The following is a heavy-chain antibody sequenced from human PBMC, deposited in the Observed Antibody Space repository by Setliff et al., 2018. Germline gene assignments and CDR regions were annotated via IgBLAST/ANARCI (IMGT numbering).Heavy chain of an antibody. Sequence: PSETLSLTCSVSGGSISSGSDYWTWIRQPAGKGLEWIGHIYTSGGTDYNPYLKSRVTISVDTSKNQFSLKLSSVTATDTAVYYCARAISGWYSAYYYYMDVWGKGTTVTVSS. CDR2: IYTSGGT. V-gene: IGHV4-61*09. J-gene: IGHJ6*03. D-gene: IGHD6-19*01. CDR1: GGSISSGSDY. CDR3: ARAISGWYSAYYYYMDV.